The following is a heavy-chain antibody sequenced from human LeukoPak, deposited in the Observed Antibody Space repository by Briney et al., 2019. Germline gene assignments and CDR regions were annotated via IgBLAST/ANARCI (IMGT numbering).Heavy chain of an antibody. J-gene: IGHJ4*02. V-gene: IGHV3-11*04. D-gene: IGHD3-22*01. CDR1: GFTFSDYY. Sequence: GGSLRLSCAASGFTFSDYYMSWIRQAPGKGLEWVSYISSSGSTIYYADSVKGRFTISRGNAKNSLYLQMNSLRAEDTAVYYCAREGRYYYDSSGFFDYWGQGTLVTVSS. CDR2: ISSSGSTI. CDR3: AREGRYYYDSSGFFDY.